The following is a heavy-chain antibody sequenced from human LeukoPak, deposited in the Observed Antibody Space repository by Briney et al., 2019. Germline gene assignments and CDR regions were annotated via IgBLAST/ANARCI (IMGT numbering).Heavy chain of an antibody. Sequence: QAGGSLRLSCAASGFTVSSNYMSWVRQAPGKGLEWVSVIYSGGSTYYADSVKGRFTISRDNSKNTLYLRMNSLRAEDTAVYYCARDMYYYDSSGYPTKYFDYWGQGTLVTVSS. D-gene: IGHD3-22*01. V-gene: IGHV3-66*02. CDR3: ARDMYYYDSSGYPTKYFDY. CDR1: GFTVSSNY. CDR2: IYSGGST. J-gene: IGHJ4*02.